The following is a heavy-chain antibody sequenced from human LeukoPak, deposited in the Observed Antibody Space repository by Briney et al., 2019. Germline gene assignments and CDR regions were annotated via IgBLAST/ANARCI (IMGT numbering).Heavy chain of an antibody. Sequence: GGSLRLSCAASGFTFVTYSMNWVRQTPGKGLEWVSSISSGSTYIYYTDSVKGRFTTSRDDAKNSLYLQMNSLRAEDTAVYYCAGDSGSAYHFYYYMDVWGKGTTVTVSS. V-gene: IGHV3-21*01. D-gene: IGHD5-12*01. CDR3: AGDSGSAYHFYYYMDV. CDR1: GFTFVTYS. CDR2: ISSGSTYI. J-gene: IGHJ6*03.